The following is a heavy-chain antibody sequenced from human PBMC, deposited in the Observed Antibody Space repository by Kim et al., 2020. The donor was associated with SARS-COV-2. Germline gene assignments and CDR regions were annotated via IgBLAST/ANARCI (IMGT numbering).Heavy chain of an antibody. J-gene: IGHJ4*02. Sequence: SETLSLTCTVSGGSLSSSSFFWGWVRQPPGKGLEWIGSIHYGRTSYYSPSLKRRVSISVDTSKNQVSLNLRSVTPADTAVYYCATLDIVGYWGQGTLVTVSS. CDR1: GGSLSSSSFF. D-gene: IGHD1-1*01. CDR2: IHYGRTS. CDR3: ATLDIVGY. V-gene: IGHV4-39*01.